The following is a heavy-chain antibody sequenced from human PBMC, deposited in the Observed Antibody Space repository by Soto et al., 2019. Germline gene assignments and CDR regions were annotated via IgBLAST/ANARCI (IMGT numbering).Heavy chain of an antibody. CDR1: GGSFSGYY. Sequence: SETLSLTCAVYGGSFSGYYWSWIRQPPGKGLEWIGEINHSGSTNYNPSLKSRVTISVDTSKNQFSLKLSSVTAADTAVYYCARGRIWNYFDYWGQGTLVTVS. J-gene: IGHJ4*02. V-gene: IGHV4-34*01. D-gene: IGHD3-3*01. CDR2: INHSGST. CDR3: ARGRIWNYFDY.